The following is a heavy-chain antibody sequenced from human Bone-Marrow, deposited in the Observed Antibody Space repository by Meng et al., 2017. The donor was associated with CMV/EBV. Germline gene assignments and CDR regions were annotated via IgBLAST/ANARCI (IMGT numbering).Heavy chain of an antibody. CDR3: AKLSVIGVAVGGPGY. CDR2: IRYDGSNK. V-gene: IGHV3-30*02. Sequence: GESLKIPCAASGFTFSSYGMHWVRQAPGQGLEWVAFIRYDGSNKYYADSVKGRLAISKDNFENKLYLQMNSLGGEDTGVYYCAKLSVIGVAVGGPGYWGQGTRVTGSS. CDR1: GFTFSSYG. J-gene: IGHJ4*02. D-gene: IGHD6-19*01.